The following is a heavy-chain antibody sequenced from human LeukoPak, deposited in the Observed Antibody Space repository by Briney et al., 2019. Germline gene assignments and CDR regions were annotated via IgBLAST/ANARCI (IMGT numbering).Heavy chain of an antibody. J-gene: IGHJ6*03. D-gene: IGHD2-2*01. Sequence: GGSLRLSCAASGFTFSSYGMHWVRQAPGKGLEWVAFIRYDGSNKYYADPVKGRFTISRDNSKNTLYLQMNSLRAEDTAVYYCAKDGRGIVVVPAAMDYYYYMDVWGKGTTVTVSS. V-gene: IGHV3-30*02. CDR2: IRYDGSNK. CDR1: GFTFSSYG. CDR3: AKDGRGIVVVPAAMDYYYYMDV.